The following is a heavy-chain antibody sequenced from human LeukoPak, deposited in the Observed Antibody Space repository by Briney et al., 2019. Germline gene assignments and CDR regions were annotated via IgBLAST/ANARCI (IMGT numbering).Heavy chain of an antibody. CDR3: ARDGSGYGDYELDS. V-gene: IGHV3-21*06. CDR2: ISSRSNYI. Sequence: AGGSLRLSCAASGFTFRSYSMNCVRQAPGKGLEWVSSISSRSNYIYYRDSVEGRFTVSRDNAKNSLYLQMSSLRAEDTAVYYCARDGSGYGDYELDSWGQGTLVTVSS. J-gene: IGHJ4*02. CDR1: GFTFRSYS. D-gene: IGHD5-12*01.